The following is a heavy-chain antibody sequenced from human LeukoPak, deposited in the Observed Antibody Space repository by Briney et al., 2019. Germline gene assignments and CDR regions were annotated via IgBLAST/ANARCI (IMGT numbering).Heavy chain of an antibody. V-gene: IGHV3-53*01. D-gene: IGHD3-10*01. CDR3: AKDRGFDY. J-gene: IGHJ4*02. Sequence: GGSLRLTCAASGFTVSGTYMDWVRQAPGKGLEWVSVIYGGGGTVYADSVKGRFTISRDNSKNTLYLQMNSLRAEDTAVYYCAKDRGFDYWGQGTLVTVSS. CDR1: GFTVSGTY. CDR2: IYGGGGT.